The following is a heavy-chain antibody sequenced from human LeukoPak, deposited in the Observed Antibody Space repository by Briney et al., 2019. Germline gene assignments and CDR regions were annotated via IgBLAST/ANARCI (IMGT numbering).Heavy chain of an antibody. J-gene: IGHJ4*02. CDR2: IRTKTNGATA. V-gene: IGHV3-49*03. CDR3: ARLTVVVVAASSYFAS. D-gene: IGHD2-15*01. Sequence: GGSLRLSCTASGFTFGEDAMSWFRQAPGKGLEWLGFIRTKTNGATAEYAASVNGRFSISRDDYKNSAHLQMNSLNSEDTAVYYRARLTVVVVAASSYFASWGQGTRVTVSS. CDR1: GFTFGEDA.